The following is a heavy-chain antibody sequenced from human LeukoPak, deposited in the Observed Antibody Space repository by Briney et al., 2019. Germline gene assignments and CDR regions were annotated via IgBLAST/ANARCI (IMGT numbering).Heavy chain of an antibody. Sequence: SETLSLTCAVYGGSFSGYYWSWIRQPPGKGLEWIGEINHSGSTNYNPSLKSRVTISVDTSKNQFSLKLSSVTAADTALYYCARSGDYGESFDSWGQGTLVTVSS. CDR3: ARSGDYGESFDS. CDR2: INHSGST. CDR1: GGSFSGYY. D-gene: IGHD4-17*01. J-gene: IGHJ4*02. V-gene: IGHV4-34*01.